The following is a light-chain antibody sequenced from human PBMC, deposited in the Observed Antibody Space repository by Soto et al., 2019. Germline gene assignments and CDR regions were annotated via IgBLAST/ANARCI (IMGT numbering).Light chain of an antibody. CDR1: QSISRN. Sequence: EIVMTQSPVTLSVSPGERATLSCRASQSISRNLAWYQQKLGQPPRLLIYGASTRATGIAARFSGSGSGTEFTLTISSLESEDFGVYYCQQYNKGPVTFGQGTKVDIK. CDR3: QQYNKGPVT. V-gene: IGKV3-15*01. J-gene: IGKJ1*01. CDR2: GAS.